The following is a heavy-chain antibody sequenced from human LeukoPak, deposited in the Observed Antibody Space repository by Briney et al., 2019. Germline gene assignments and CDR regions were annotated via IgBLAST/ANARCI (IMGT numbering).Heavy chain of an antibody. CDR1: GFIFSNDA. Sequence: PGGSLRLSCAASGFIFSNDAMHWVRQAPGKGLEWVAFIWFDGSNKYYADSVKGRFTISRDNSKNTLYLQMNSLRAEDTAVYYCARDGGDILTGLTADYWGQGTLVTVSS. CDR2: IWFDGSNK. CDR3: ARDGGDILTGLTADY. V-gene: IGHV3-30*02. J-gene: IGHJ4*02. D-gene: IGHD3-9*01.